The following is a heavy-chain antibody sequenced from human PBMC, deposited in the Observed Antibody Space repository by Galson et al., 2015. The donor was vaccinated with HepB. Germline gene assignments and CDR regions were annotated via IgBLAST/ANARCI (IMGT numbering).Heavy chain of an antibody. Sequence: SVKVSCKASGGTFSSYAISWVRQAPGQGLEWMGGIIPIFGTANYAQKFQGRVTITADKSTSTAYMELSSLRSEDTAVYYCAQQRYGSQMDWFDPWGQGTLVTVSS. CDR3: AQQRYGSQMDWFDP. D-gene: IGHD3-10*01. J-gene: IGHJ5*02. CDR1: GGTFSSYA. V-gene: IGHV1-69*06. CDR2: IIPIFGTA.